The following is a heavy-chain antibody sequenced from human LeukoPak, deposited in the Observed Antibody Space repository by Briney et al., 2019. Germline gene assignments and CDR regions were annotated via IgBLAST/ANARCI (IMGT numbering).Heavy chain of an antibody. CDR2: IYTSGST. V-gene: IGHV4-61*02. Sequence: SETLSLTCTVYGGSISSGSYYWSWIRQPAGKGLEWIGRIYTSGSTNYNPSLKSRVTISVDTSKNQFSLKLSSVTAADTAVYYCARGSSIAAGIDYWGQGTLVTVSS. D-gene: IGHD6-6*01. CDR1: GGSISSGSYY. J-gene: IGHJ4*02. CDR3: ARGSSIAAGIDY.